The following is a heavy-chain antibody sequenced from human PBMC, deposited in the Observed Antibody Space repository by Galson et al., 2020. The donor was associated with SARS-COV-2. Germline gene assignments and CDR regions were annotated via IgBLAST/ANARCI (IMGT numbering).Heavy chain of an antibody. CDR3: ARGLSGAWPYYPFHGMDV. CDR2: INPRTGTA. Sequence: KLGESLKISCKTSGYRFTSYYMHWVRQAPGQGLEYMGWINPRTGTAGYGQKFQYRVTLTSDMSITTAFMKLTRLSLDDTAVYYCARGLSGAWPYYPFHGMDVWGQGTTVTVSS. V-gene: IGHV1-2*02. CDR1: GYRFTSYY. D-gene: IGHD3-22*01. J-gene: IGHJ6*02.